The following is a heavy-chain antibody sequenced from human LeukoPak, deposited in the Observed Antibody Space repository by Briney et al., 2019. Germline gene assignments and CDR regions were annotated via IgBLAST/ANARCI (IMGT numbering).Heavy chain of an antibody. Sequence: GGSLRLSCAASGFTFSSYAMSWVRQAPGKGLEWVSAISGSGGSTCYADSVKGRFTISRDNSKNTLYLQMNSLRAEDTAVYYCAKVEGYMVRGSVDVWGQGTTVTVSS. V-gene: IGHV3-23*01. D-gene: IGHD3-10*01. CDR1: GFTFSSYA. J-gene: IGHJ6*02. CDR2: ISGSGGST. CDR3: AKVEGYMVRGSVDV.